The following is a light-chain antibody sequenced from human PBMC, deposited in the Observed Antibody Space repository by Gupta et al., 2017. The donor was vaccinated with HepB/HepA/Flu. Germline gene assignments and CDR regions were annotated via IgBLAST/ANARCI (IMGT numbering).Light chain of an antibody. CDR2: DDG. CDR1: NIGNYV. V-gene: IGLV3-21*03. Sequence: SYVLTQPPSVSAAPGKTATITCGGDNIGNYVVHWYLQRPGQAPVLVVFDDGDRPSGIPERFSGSNSGNTATLTISRVEAGDEADYYCQVWHTTSDHYVSGPGTQVTVL. CDR3: QVWHTTSDHYV. J-gene: IGLJ1*01.